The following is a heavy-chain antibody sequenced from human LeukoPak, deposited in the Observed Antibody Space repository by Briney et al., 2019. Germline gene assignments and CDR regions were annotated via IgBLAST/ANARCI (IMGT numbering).Heavy chain of an antibody. CDR3: APGYSSGWYLD. J-gene: IGHJ4*02. V-gene: IGHV3-23*01. Sequence: PGXSLRLSCTASGFIFGDNAMSWVRQAPGKGVEWVSAMSGSGGSTYYADSVKGRFTISRDNSKNTLYLQMNSLRADDTAVYYCAPGYSSGWYLDWGQGTLVTVSS. CDR1: GFIFGDNA. D-gene: IGHD6-19*01. CDR2: MSGSGGST.